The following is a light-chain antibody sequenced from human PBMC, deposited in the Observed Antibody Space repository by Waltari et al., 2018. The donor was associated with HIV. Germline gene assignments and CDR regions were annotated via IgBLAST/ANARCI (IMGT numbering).Light chain of an antibody. V-gene: IGKV3-20*01. J-gene: IGKJ2*01. CDR1: QSVSSSY. CDR2: GAS. CDR3: QQYGSPYT. Sequence: EILLTQSPGTLSLSPGERATLSCRASQSVSSSYLAWYQQKPGQAPRLLIYGASSRATDIPDRFSGSRSGTDFTLTISRLEPEDCTVYYCQQYGSPYTFGQGTKLEIK.